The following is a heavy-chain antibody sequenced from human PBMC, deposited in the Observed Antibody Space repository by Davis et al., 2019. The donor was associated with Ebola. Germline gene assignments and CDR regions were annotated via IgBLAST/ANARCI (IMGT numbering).Heavy chain of an antibody. D-gene: IGHD1-20*01. CDR1: GFTFSASA. CDR2: IRSKANSYAT. Sequence: PGGSLRLSCAASGFTFSASAMPWVPQASGKGLEWVGRIRSKANSYATAYAASVKGRFTISRDDSKNTAYLQMNSLKTEDTAVYYCTSVITGTRGDYWGQGALVTVSS. V-gene: IGHV3-73*01. J-gene: IGHJ4*02. CDR3: TSVITGTRGDY.